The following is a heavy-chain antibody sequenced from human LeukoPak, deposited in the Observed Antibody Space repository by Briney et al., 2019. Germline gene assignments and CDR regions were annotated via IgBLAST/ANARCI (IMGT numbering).Heavy chain of an antibody. Sequence: GGSLRLSCAASGFTVSSNYMSWVRQAPGKGLEWVSYISSSSSTIYYADSVKGRFTISRDNAKNSLYLQMNSLRDEDTAVYYCARSFDYWGQGTLVTVSS. CDR2: ISSSSSTI. CDR3: ARSFDY. V-gene: IGHV3-48*02. J-gene: IGHJ4*02. CDR1: GFTVSSNY.